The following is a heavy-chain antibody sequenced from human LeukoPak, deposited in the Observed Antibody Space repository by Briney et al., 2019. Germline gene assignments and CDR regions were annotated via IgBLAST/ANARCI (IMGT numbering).Heavy chain of an antibody. CDR1: GYTFTSYA. CDR3: ARGFQGDPAFDI. Sequence: GASVKVSCKASGYTFTSYAMHWVRQAPGQRLEWMGWINAGNGNTKYSQKFQGRVTITRDTSASTAYMELSSLRSEDTAVYYCARGFQGDPAFDIWGQGTMVTVSS. D-gene: IGHD3-10*01. J-gene: IGHJ3*02. CDR2: INAGNGNT. V-gene: IGHV1-3*01.